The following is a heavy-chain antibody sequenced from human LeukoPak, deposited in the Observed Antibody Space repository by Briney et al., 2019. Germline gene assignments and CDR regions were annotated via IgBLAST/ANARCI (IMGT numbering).Heavy chain of an antibody. CDR2: ISGSGGST. J-gene: IGHJ6*02. D-gene: IGHD1-20*01. Sequence: GGSLRLSCVASGFTFSSHAMSWVRQAPGKGLEWVSAISGSGGSTYYADSVKGRFTISRDNSKNTLYLQMNSLRAEDTAVYYCARRITGSKIYYYYGMDVWGQGTTVTVSS. V-gene: IGHV3-23*01. CDR1: GFTFSSHA. CDR3: ARRITGSKIYYYYGMDV.